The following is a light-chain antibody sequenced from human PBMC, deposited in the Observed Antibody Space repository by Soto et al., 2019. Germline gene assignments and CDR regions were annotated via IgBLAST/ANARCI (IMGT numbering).Light chain of an antibody. CDR2: DAS. Sequence: EIVLTQSPATLSLSPGERAALSCRASQSVSRYLAWYQQKPCQAPRLLIYDASTRSTGIPAKFSGSGSGTDFTLTISSLEPEDFAIYYCQQRSTWPYTFGQGTKVEIK. CDR3: QQRSTWPYT. V-gene: IGKV3-11*01. CDR1: QSVSRY. J-gene: IGKJ2*01.